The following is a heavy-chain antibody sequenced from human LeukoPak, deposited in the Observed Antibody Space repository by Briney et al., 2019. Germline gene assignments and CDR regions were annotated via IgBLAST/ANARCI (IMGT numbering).Heavy chain of an antibody. V-gene: IGHV4-34*01. Sequence: SETLSLTCAVYGGSFSVYYWSWIRQPPGKGLEWIGEINHSGSTNYNPSLKSRVTISVDTSKNQFSLKLSSVTAADTAVYYCARGTDFWTRWFDPWGQGTLVTVSS. J-gene: IGHJ5*02. CDR1: GGSFSVYY. CDR3: ARGTDFWTRWFDP. D-gene: IGHD3/OR15-3a*01. CDR2: INHSGST.